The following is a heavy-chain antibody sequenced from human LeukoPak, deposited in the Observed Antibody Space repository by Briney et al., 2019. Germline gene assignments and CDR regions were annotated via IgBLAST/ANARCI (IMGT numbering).Heavy chain of an antibody. CDR3: AKARYCRSTSCYAFDY. D-gene: IGHD2-2*01. Sequence: PGGSLRLSCAASGFTFSSYAMSWVRQAPGKGLEWVSAISGSGGSTYYADSVKGRFTISRDNSKNTLYLQMNSLRAEDTAVYYCAKARYCRSTSCYAFDYWGQGTLVTVSS. CDR2: ISGSGGST. V-gene: IGHV3-23*01. CDR1: GFTFSSYA. J-gene: IGHJ4*02.